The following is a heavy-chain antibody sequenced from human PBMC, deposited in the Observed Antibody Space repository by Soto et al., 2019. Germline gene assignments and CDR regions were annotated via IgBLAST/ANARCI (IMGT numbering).Heavy chain of an antibody. V-gene: IGHV1-3*01. CDR2: INAGNGNT. CDR1: GYTFTSYA. J-gene: IGHJ6*02. Sequence: GASVKVSCKASGYTFTSYAMHWVRQAPGQRLEWMGWINAGNGNTKYSQKFQGRVTITRDTSASTAYMELSSLRSEDTAVYYCARVVAGTLGVRYYYYGMDVXGQGTTVTVSS. D-gene: IGHD6-13*01. CDR3: ARVVAGTLGVRYYYYGMDV.